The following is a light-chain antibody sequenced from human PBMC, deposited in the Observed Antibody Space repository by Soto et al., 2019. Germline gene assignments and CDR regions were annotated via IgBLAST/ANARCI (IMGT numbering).Light chain of an antibody. CDR1: QSVSSF. Sequence: EVVLTQSPDTLSLSPGERATLSCRASQSVSSFLAWYQQKPGQAPRLLIYDASNRATGIPARISGSGSGTDFTLTISSLEPEDFAVYYCQHRSSWPGAFGPGTKVDIK. V-gene: IGKV3-11*01. CDR3: QHRSSWPGA. CDR2: DAS. J-gene: IGKJ3*01.